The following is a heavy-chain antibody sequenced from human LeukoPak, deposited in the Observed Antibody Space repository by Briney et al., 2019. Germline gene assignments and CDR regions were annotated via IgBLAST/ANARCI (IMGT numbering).Heavy chain of an antibody. D-gene: IGHD4-17*01. J-gene: IGHJ5*02. CDR3: ARDSGTTGEVRFDP. CDR1: GASISNYY. Sequence: KASETLSLTCTVSGASISNYYWSWIRQPAAKGLEWIGRISFSGSTDYNPSLKSRVAMSLDSSKTQFSLKLSSVTAADTAIYYCARDSGTTGEVRFDPWGQGILVTVSA. V-gene: IGHV4-4*07. CDR2: ISFSGST.